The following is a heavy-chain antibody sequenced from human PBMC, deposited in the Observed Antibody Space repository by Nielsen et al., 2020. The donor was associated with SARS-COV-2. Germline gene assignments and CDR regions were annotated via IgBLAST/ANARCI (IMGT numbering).Heavy chain of an antibody. CDR1: GYTFTGYY. CDR3: AVLGGATTLVSS. D-gene: IGHD1-26*01. Sequence: ASVKVSCKASGYTFTGYYMHWVRQAPGQGLEWMGRINPNSGGTNYAQKFQERVTITRDMSTSTAYMELSSLKSEDTAVYYCAVLGGATTLVSSWGQGTLVTVSS. J-gene: IGHJ4*02. CDR2: INPNSGGT. V-gene: IGHV1-2*06.